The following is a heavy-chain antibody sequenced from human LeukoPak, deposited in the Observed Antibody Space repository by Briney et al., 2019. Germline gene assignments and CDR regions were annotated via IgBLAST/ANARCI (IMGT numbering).Heavy chain of an antibody. CDR1: GGSISSGGYY. Sequence: SETLSLTCTVSGGSISSGGYYWSWIRQHPGKGLEWIGYIYYSGSTYYNPSLKSRVTISVDTSKNQFSLKLSSVTAADTAVYYCARYRVSPYYYGSAVDWGQGTLVTVSS. D-gene: IGHD3-10*01. CDR2: IYYSGST. V-gene: IGHV4-31*03. CDR3: ARYRVSPYYYGSAVD. J-gene: IGHJ4*02.